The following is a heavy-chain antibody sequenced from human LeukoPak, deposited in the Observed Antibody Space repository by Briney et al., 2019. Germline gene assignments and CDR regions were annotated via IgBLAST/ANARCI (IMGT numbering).Heavy chain of an antibody. V-gene: IGHV3-30-3*01. CDR2: ISYDGSNK. J-gene: IGHJ6*02. CDR1: GFTFSSYA. Sequence: PGRSLRLSCAASGFTFSSYAMHWVRQAPGKGLEWAAVISYDGSNKYYADSVKGRFTISRDNSKNTLYLQMNSLRAEDTAVYYCARGLHIVVVTAILNGRGSINGMDVWGQGTTVTVSS. D-gene: IGHD2-21*02. CDR3: ARGLHIVVVTAILNGRGSINGMDV.